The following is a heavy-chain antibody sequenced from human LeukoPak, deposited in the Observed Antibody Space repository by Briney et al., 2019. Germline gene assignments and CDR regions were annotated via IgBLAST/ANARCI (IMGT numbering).Heavy chain of an antibody. Sequence: PSETLSLTCTVSGGSINSDYWSWIRQPPGKGLEWIGYIYYSGNTKYNPSLMGRVTISVDASKSHFSLKLTSVTAADTAVYYCARLARRYFDWDRFDYWGQGTLVTVSS. V-gene: IGHV4-59*01. D-gene: IGHD3-9*01. J-gene: IGHJ4*02. CDR2: IYYSGNT. CDR3: ARLARRYFDWDRFDY. CDR1: GGSINSDY.